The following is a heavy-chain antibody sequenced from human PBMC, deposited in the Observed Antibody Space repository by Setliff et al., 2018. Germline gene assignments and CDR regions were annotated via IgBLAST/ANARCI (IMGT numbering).Heavy chain of an antibody. CDR1: GGSISGSSYY. V-gene: IGHV4-39*01. Sequence: PSETLSLTCTVSGGSISGSSYYWGWIRQPPGKGLEWIGSIYYSGSTYYNPSLKSRVTISVDTSKNQFSLKLSSVTAADTAVYYCARQTTIVVVPAAMENWFDPWGQGTLVTVSS. J-gene: IGHJ5*02. CDR3: ARQTTIVVVPAAMENWFDP. D-gene: IGHD2-2*01. CDR2: IYYSGST.